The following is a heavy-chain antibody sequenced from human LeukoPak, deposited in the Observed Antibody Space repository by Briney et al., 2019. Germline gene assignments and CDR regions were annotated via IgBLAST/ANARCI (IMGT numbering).Heavy chain of an antibody. J-gene: IGHJ4*02. D-gene: IGHD6-6*01. Sequence: PGGSLRLSCAASGFTFSDSWMSWVRQAPGKGLEWVANMNQDGREKDYVDSVKGRFTISRDNARNSLYLQMNSLRAEDTAVYYCASKRYSSSSRYFDYWGQGTLVTVSS. CDR3: ASKRYSSSSRYFDY. CDR2: MNQDGREK. V-gene: IGHV3-7*03. CDR1: GFTFSDSW.